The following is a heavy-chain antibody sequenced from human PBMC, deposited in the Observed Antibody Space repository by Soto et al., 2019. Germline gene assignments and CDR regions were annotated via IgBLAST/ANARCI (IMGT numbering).Heavy chain of an antibody. CDR3: ARTLLAWGIWFDP. CDR2: IYYSGST. V-gene: IGHV4-59*01. J-gene: IGHJ5*02. D-gene: IGHD6-13*01. CDR1: GGSISSYY. Sequence: SETRSLTCTVSGGSISSYYWSWIRQPPGKGLEWIGYIYYSGSTNYNPSLKSRVTISVDTSKNQFSLKLSSVTAADTAVYYCARTLLAWGIWFDPWGQGTLLFVS.